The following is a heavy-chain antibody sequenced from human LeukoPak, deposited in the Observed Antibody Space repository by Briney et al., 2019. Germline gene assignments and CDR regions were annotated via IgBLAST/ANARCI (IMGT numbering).Heavy chain of an antibody. Sequence: GRSLRLSCAASGFTFDDYAMHWVRQVPGKGLEWVSGISWNSGSIGYADSVKGRFTISRDNAKNSLYLQMNSLRAEDTALYYCAKGARIQLWHNWFDPWGQGTLVTVSS. J-gene: IGHJ5*02. V-gene: IGHV3-9*01. D-gene: IGHD5-18*01. CDR2: ISWNSGSI. CDR1: GFTFDDYA. CDR3: AKGARIQLWHNWFDP.